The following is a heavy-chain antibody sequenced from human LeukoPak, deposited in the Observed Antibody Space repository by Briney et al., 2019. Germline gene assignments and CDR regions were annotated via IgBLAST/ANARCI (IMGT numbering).Heavy chain of an antibody. Sequence: PSGTLSLTCAVSGGSISNSNWWSWVRQPPGKGLEWIGRIYTSGSTNYNPSLKSRVTMSVDTSKNQFSLKLSSVTAADTAVYYCARDKGVGSPLDYWGQGTLVTVSS. CDR1: GGSISNSNW. CDR2: IYTSGST. V-gene: IGHV4-4*02. D-gene: IGHD3-10*01. J-gene: IGHJ4*02. CDR3: ARDKGVGSPLDY.